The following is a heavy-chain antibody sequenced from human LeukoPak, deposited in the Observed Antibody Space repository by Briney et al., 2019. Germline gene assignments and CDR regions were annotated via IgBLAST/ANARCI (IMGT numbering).Heavy chain of an antibody. Sequence: GGSLRLSCAASGFTFSSYSMNWVRQAPGKGLEWVSSISSSSSYIYYADSVKGRFTISRDNSKNTLYLQMNSLRAEDTAVYYCARTYDSSVYYRNYFDYWGQGTLVTVSS. CDR2: ISSSSSYI. V-gene: IGHV3-21*01. J-gene: IGHJ4*02. D-gene: IGHD3-22*01. CDR3: ARTYDSSVYYRNYFDY. CDR1: GFTFSSYS.